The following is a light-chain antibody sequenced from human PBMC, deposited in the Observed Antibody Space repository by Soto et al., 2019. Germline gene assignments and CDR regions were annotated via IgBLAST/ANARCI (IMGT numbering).Light chain of an antibody. V-gene: IGLV4-60*03. Sequence: QLVLTQPSYASASLGSSVSLTCTLSSRHSFYDIAWHQQRPGTAPRYLMKVEGSGNYDKGSGIPERFSGSSSGADRYLTISNLRSEDEGDYYCESWDSDTRVFGGGTQLTVL. CDR3: ESWDSDTRV. CDR2: VEGSGNY. J-gene: IGLJ3*02. CDR1: SRHSFYD.